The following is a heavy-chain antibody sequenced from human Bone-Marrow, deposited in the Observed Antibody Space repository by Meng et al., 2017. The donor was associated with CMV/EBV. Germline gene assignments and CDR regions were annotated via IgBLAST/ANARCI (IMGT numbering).Heavy chain of an antibody. CDR2: INHSGST. Sequence: ETLSLTCAVYGGSFSGYYWSWIRQPPGKGLEWIGEINHSGSTNYNPSLKSRVTISVDTSKNQFSLKLSSVTAADTAVYYCARYFRYCSSTSGYVKFGMDVWGQGTTVTVSS. CDR1: GGSFSGYY. D-gene: IGHD2-2*01. CDR3: ARYFRYCSSTSGYVKFGMDV. J-gene: IGHJ6*02. V-gene: IGHV4-34*01.